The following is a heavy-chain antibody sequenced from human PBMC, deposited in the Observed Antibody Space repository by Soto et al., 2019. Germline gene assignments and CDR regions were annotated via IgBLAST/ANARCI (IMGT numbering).Heavy chain of an antibody. D-gene: IGHD1-26*01. V-gene: IGHV1-69*13. CDR1: GGTFSSYA. CDR3: ARGFSGGANNWFDP. CDR2: IIPIFGTA. J-gene: IGHJ5*02. Sequence: SVKVSCKASGGTFSSYAISWVRQAPGQGLEWMGGIIPIFGTANYAQKFQGRVTITADESTSTAYMELSSLRSEDTAEYYCARGFSGGANNWFDPWGQGTLVTVSS.